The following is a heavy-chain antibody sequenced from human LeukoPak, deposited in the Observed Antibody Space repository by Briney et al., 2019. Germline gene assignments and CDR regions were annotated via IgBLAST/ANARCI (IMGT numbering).Heavy chain of an antibody. D-gene: IGHD6-6*01. CDR1: GGTFSSYT. Sequence: SVKVSCKASGGTFSSYTISWVRQAPGQGLEWMGRIIPILGIPNYAQKFQGRVTITADKSTSTAYMELSSLRSEDTAVFYCARLNSSSSYLNSYYYYMDVWGKGTTVTVSS. V-gene: IGHV1-69*02. J-gene: IGHJ6*03. CDR3: ARLNSSSSYLNSYYYYMDV. CDR2: IIPILGIP.